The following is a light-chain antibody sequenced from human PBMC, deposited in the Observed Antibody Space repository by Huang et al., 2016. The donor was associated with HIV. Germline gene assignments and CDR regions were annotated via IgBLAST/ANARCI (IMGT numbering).Light chain of an antibody. Sequence: DIVMTQSPDSLSVSLGERATINCKSSQSVLYSSNNKNYLAWYQQKVGQPPKLLIYWVSIRESGVPDRFSGSGSGTDFTLTISSLQAEDVAVYYCQQYYSTPPTFGQGTKVEIK. CDR2: WVS. J-gene: IGKJ1*01. CDR1: QSVLYSSNNKNY. V-gene: IGKV4-1*01. CDR3: QQYYSTPPT.